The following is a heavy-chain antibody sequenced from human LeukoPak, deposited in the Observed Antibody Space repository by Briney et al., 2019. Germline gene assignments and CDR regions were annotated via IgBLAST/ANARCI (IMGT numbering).Heavy chain of an antibody. D-gene: IGHD6-6*01. CDR2: IGADNDNT. V-gene: IGHV1-18*01. J-gene: IGHJ4*02. CDR3: SRRVDRRSSYED. Sequence: ASVKVSCKVSGLTLNSDGITWVRQVPGQGLQWMGWIGADNDNTNYAQIFQGRVTMTTDTSTRTVYMQLRSLTSDDTAVYFCSRRVDRRSSYEDWGQGTLVTVSS. CDR1: GLTLNSDG.